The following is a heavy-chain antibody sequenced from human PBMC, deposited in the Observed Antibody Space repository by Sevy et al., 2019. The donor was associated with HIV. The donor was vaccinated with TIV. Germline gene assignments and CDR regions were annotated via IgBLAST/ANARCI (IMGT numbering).Heavy chain of an antibody. V-gene: IGHV3-23*01. CDR1: GVTFSSYA. D-gene: IGHD6-6*01. CDR2: ISDSGSST. Sequence: GGSLRLSCAASGVTFSSYAMSWVRQAPGKRLEWVSTISDSGSSTYYADSVKGRFTISRDNSKKTLYLQMDSLSAEDTAVYYCARKLSYSTSSFDYWGQGILVTVSS. CDR3: ARKLSYSTSSFDY. J-gene: IGHJ4*02.